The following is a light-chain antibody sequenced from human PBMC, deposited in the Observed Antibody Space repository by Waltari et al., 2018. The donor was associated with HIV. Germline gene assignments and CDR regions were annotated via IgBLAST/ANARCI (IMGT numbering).Light chain of an antibody. CDR3: SSYSTTNPYVV. V-gene: IGLV2-14*03. J-gene: IGLJ2*01. CDR1: TSEIDGYFHY. CDR2: DVN. Sequence: QSDLAQPATVSGSLGQSVAISCSGYTSEIDGYFHYIAWYKTHTSKPPKLLIYDVNKRPSGVSNRFSVFRSGNMASLTISGLQIDDESIYFCSSYSTTNPYVVFGGGTKVTVL.